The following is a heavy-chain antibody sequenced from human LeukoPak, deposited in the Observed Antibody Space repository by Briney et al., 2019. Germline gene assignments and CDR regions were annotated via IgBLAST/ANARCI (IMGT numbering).Heavy chain of an antibody. CDR3: ASSYLAVGYCSSTSCSPLDY. J-gene: IGHJ4*02. CDR2: IIPIFGTA. V-gene: IGHV1-69*13. CDR1: GGTFSSYA. D-gene: IGHD2-2*01. Sequence: SVKVSCKASGGTFSSYAISWVSQAPGQGLEWMGGIIPIFGTANYAQKFQGRVTITADESTSTAYMELSSLRSEDTAVYYCASSYLAVGYCSSTSCSPLDYWGQGTLVTVSS.